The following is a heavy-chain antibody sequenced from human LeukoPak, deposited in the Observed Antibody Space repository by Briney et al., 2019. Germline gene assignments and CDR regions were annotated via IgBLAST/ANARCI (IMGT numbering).Heavy chain of an antibody. D-gene: IGHD3-10*01. CDR1: GYTFTGYY. J-gene: IGHJ4*02. CDR2: INPNSGGT. V-gene: IGHV1-2*02. Sequence: ASVKVSCKASGYTFTGYYMHWVRQAPGQGLEWMGWINPNSGGTNYAQKFQGRVTMTRDTSISTAYMELSRLRSDDTAVYYCARSLHYGSGSYRSNSYYFDYWGQGTLVTVSS. CDR3: ARSLHYGSGSYRSNSYYFDY.